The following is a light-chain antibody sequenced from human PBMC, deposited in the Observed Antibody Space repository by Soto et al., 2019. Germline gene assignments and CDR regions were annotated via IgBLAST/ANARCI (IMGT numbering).Light chain of an antibody. CDR3: QQRMNWPLT. CDR2: DTS. V-gene: IGKV3-11*01. J-gene: IGKJ5*01. CDR1: QSGGGSS. Sequence: EIVLTQSPGTLSLSAGERATLCCRVIQSGGGSSLAWYQQRPGQTPRLLIYDTSKRATGIPARFSGSGSGTDFTLTICSLEPEDFAVYYCQQRMNWPLTFAQGTRLEIK.